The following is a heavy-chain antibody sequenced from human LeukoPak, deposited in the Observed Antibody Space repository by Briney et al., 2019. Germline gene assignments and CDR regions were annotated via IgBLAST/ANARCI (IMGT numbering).Heavy chain of an antibody. Sequence: SETLSLTCTVSGGSISSYYWSWIRQPPGMGLEWIGYIYYSGSTNYNPSLKSRVTISVDTSKNQFSLKLSSVTAADTAVYYCARVVAVAGSNWFDPWGQGTLVTVSS. CDR3: ARVVAVAGSNWFDP. CDR2: IYYSGST. CDR1: GGSISSYY. V-gene: IGHV4-59*01. D-gene: IGHD6-19*01. J-gene: IGHJ5*02.